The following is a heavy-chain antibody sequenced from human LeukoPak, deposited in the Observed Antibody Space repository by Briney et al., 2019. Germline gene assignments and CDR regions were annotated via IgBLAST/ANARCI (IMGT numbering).Heavy chain of an antibody. CDR1: GGSISSYY. V-gene: IGHV4-4*07. J-gene: IGHJ6*03. CDR3: ARDGPYSSGGSCYLTYYYYYYMDV. CDR2: IYTSGST. D-gene: IGHD2-15*01. Sequence: SETLSLTCTVSGGSISSYYWSWIRQPAGKGLEWIGRIYTSGSTNYNPSLKSRVTMSVDTSKNQFSLKLSSVTAADTAVYYCARDGPYSSGGSCYLTYYYYYYMDVWGKGTTVTVSS.